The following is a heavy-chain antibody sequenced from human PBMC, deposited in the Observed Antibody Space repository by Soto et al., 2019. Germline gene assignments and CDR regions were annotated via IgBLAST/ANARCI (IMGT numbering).Heavy chain of an antibody. J-gene: IGHJ4*02. V-gene: IGHV6-1*01. D-gene: IGHD5-12*01. Sequence: PSQTLSLTCAISGDSVSSNSAAWNWIRQSPSRGLEWLGRTYYRSKWYNDYAVSVKSRITINPDTSKNQFSLQLNSVTPEDTVVYYCARDLQSLKWLRLSSWGQGTLVTVSS. CDR1: GDSVSSNSAA. CDR2: TYYRSKWYN. CDR3: ARDLQSLKWLRLSS.